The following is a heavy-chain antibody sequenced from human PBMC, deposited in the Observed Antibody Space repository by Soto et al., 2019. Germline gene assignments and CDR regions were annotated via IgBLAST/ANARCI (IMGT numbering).Heavy chain of an antibody. CDR1: GYSFTSYL. D-gene: IGHD3-3*01. Sequence: PGESLKISCQGSGYSFTSYLIGWVRPMPGKGLEWMGIIYPGDSDTRYSPSFQGQVTISADKSISTAYLQWSSLKASDTAMYYCARAYYDFWSGYGYYYYYMDVWGKGTTVTVSS. V-gene: IGHV5-51*03. CDR2: IYPGDSDT. J-gene: IGHJ6*03. CDR3: ARAYYDFWSGYGYYYYYMDV.